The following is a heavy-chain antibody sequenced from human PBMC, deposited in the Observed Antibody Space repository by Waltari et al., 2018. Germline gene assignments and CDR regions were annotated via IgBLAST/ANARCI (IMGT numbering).Heavy chain of an antibody. CDR1: GGSISSGGYY. D-gene: IGHD4-4*01. CDR2: IYYSGST. CDR3: AGSSDYSAFDY. Sequence: QVQLQESGPGLVKPSQTLSLTCTVSGGSISSGGYYWRWIRQHPGKGLEWIGYIYYSGSTYYNPSLKGRVTISVDTSKNQFSLKLSSVTAADTAVYYCAGSSDYSAFDYWGQGTLVTVSS. V-gene: IGHV4-31*03. J-gene: IGHJ4*02.